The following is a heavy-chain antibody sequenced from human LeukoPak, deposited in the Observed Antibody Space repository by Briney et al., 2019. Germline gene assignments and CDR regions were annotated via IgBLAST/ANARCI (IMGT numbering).Heavy chain of an antibody. CDR1: GYTFTSYG. J-gene: IGHJ4*02. V-gene: IGHV1-18*01. CDR2: ISAYNGNT. D-gene: IGHD2-2*02. Sequence: ASVKVSCKASGYTFTSYGISWVRQGPGQGLEWVGWISAYNGNTNYAQKLQGRVTMTTDTSTSTAYMELRSLRSDDTAVYYCARADTFSVTRSFDYWGQGTLVTVSS. CDR3: ARADTFSVTRSFDY.